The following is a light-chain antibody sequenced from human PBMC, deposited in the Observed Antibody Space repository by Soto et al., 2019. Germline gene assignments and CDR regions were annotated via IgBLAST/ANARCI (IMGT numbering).Light chain of an antibody. V-gene: IGKV1-8*01. J-gene: IGKJ1*01. Sequence: AIRMTQSPSSFSASTGDRVTITCRASQGISSYLAWYQQKPGKAPKLLIYAASTLQSGVPSRFSGSGSGTDFTHTSSCLQSEDFATYYCQQYYRYPPWTFGQGTKVEIK. CDR1: QGISSY. CDR2: AAS. CDR3: QQYYRYPPWT.